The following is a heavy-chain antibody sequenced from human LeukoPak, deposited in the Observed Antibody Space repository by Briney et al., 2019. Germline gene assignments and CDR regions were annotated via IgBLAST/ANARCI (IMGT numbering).Heavy chain of an antibody. CDR1: GDSW. Sequence: PGGSLRLSCEGSGDSWMHWVRQVPGKGLVWVSRIKTDGSSRSYADSVKGRFTISSDNAENMLYLQMSSLRAEDTAVYYCARRDLDYWGQGTLVTVSS. V-gene: IGHV3-74*01. J-gene: IGHJ4*02. D-gene: IGHD5-24*01. CDR3: ARRDLDY. CDR2: IKTDGSSR.